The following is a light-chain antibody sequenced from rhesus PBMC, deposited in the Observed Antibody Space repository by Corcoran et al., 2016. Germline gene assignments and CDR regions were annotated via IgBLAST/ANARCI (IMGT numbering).Light chain of an antibody. V-gene: IGKV1-22*01. CDR1: QSISSW. J-gene: IGKJ3*01. Sequence: DIQMTQSPSSLSASVGDTVTITCRASQSISSWLAWYQQKPGNAPKLLIYKASSLQSGVPSRFSGSGSWTDFTLTIRSLQSEDFATYYCQQYSSSPFTFGPGTKLDIK. CDR3: QQYSSSPFT. CDR2: KAS.